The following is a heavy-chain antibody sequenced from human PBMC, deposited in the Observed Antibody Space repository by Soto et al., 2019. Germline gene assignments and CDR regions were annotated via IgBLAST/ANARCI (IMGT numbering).Heavy chain of an antibody. J-gene: IGHJ4*02. CDR3: VRDGDGYGTTFDY. CDR1: GYTFTSHD. D-gene: IGHD5-18*01. CDR2: MNPNSGVT. V-gene: IGHV1-8*01. Sequence: QVQLVQSGAEMKTPGASVKVSCKASGYTFTSHDINWVRQVTGQGLEWMGWMNPNSGVTGYAQKFQGRVTMTRNNSISTAYMELSSLRSEDTAVYYCVRDGDGYGTTFDYWGQGTLVPV.